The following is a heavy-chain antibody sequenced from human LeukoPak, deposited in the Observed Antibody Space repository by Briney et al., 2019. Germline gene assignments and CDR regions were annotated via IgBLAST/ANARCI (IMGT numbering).Heavy chain of an antibody. Sequence: NPSETLSLTCTVSGGSISTSSYYWGWVRQPPGKGLEWIGNIFYSGSTYYNPSLKSRVTISVDTSKNQFSLKLSSVTAADTAVYYCARDGGSSWWSNYMDVWGKGTTVTVSS. CDR3: ARDGGSSWWSNYMDV. CDR1: GGSISTSSYY. D-gene: IGHD6-13*01. CDR2: IFYSGST. V-gene: IGHV4-39*07. J-gene: IGHJ6*03.